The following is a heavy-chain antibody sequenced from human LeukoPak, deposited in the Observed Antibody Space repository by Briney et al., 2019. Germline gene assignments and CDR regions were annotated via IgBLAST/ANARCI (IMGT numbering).Heavy chain of an antibody. Sequence: GGSLRLSCAASGSTFSSYEMNWVRQAPGKGLEWVSYISSSGSTIYYADSVKGRSTISRDNAKNSLYLQMNSLRAEDTAVYYCARDPDIVATVFDYWGQGTLVTVSS. J-gene: IGHJ4*02. CDR1: GSTFSSYE. V-gene: IGHV3-48*03. CDR3: ARDPDIVATVFDY. D-gene: IGHD5-12*01. CDR2: ISSSGSTI.